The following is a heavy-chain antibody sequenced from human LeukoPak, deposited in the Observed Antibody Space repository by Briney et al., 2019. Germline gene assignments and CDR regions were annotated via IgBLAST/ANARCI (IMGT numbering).Heavy chain of an antibody. CDR3: ARAPLSQHAAFDY. V-gene: IGHV1-3*01. J-gene: IGHJ4*02. Sequence: KFQGSITIARDTSASTAYMELSSLRSEDTGVYYCARAPLSQHAAFDYWGQGTLVTVSS.